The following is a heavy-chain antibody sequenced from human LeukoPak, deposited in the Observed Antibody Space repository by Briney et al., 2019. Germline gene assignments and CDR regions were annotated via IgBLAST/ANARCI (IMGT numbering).Heavy chain of an antibody. J-gene: IGHJ4*02. CDR2: TSGDGITT. Sequence: GESLRLSCAASGFTFADYGMSWVRQAPGKGLEWVSLTSGDGITTYFADSVKGRFTISRDNSKSSLFLQMNSLRTEDTALYYCARDHVYGGADYWGQGTLVTVSS. V-gene: IGHV3-43*02. CDR1: GFTFADYG. D-gene: IGHD5/OR15-5a*01. CDR3: ARDHVYGGADY.